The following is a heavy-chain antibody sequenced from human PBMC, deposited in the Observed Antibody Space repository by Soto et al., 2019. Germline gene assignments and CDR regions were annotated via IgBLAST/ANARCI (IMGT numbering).Heavy chain of an antibody. J-gene: IGHJ4*02. V-gene: IGHV1-18*01. CDR1: GYTFTSYG. Sequence: QVQLVQSGAEVKKPGASVKVSCKASGYTFTSYGISWVRQAPGQGLEWMGWISAYNGNTNYAQKLQGRVTMTTDTFTSTAYMELRSLRSDETAVYYCARALPRRYYYDSSGYYYVFDYWGQGTLVTVSS. D-gene: IGHD3-22*01. CDR2: ISAYNGNT. CDR3: ARALPRRYYYDSSGYYYVFDY.